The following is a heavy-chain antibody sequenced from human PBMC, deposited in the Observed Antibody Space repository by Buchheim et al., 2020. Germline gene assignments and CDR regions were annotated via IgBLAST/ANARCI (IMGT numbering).Heavy chain of an antibody. V-gene: IGHV5-10-1*01. CDR1: GYSFTSYW. CDR2: IDPSDSYT. Sequence: EVQLVQSGAEVKKPGGSLRISCKGSGYSFTSYWISWVRQMPGKGLEWMGRIDPSDSYTNYSPSFQGHVTISADKSLRTAYPQWSSLKASDTAMYYCARHDYYDSSGYYPEYFQHWGQGTL. D-gene: IGHD3-22*01. CDR3: ARHDYYDSSGYYPEYFQH. J-gene: IGHJ1*01.